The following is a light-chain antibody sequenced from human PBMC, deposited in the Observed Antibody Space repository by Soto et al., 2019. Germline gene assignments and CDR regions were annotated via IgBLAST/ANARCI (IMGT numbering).Light chain of an antibody. CDR2: DAF. V-gene: IGKV3-11*01. Sequence: TVLTQSPATLPLSPGERATLSCKASQSIGNSFSWFQQKPGQAPRLLIDDAFNRATGIPARFTASGSGSDFTLTISSLEPEDFGVYYCRQRYNWPLTFGGGTKVEIK. CDR1: QSIGNS. CDR3: RQRYNWPLT. J-gene: IGKJ4*01.